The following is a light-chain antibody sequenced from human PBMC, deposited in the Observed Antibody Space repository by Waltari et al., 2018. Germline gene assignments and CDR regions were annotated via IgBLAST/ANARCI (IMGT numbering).Light chain of an antibody. V-gene: IGLV1-44*01. CDR3: EASDDSLNGWV. CDR2: DSS. J-gene: IGLJ3*02. CDR1: NSNIGSNS. Sequence: QSVLTQPPSASGTPGQRVTIPCSGSNSNIGSNSVNWYQQVPGTAPKLLIYDSSQRPSGVPDRFSGSKSGTSASLAISGLQSEDEADYYCEASDDSLNGWVFGGGTKLTVL.